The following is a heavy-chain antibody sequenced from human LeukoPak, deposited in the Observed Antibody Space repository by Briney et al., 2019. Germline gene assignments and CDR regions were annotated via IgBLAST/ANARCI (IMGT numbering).Heavy chain of an antibody. CDR3: ARPSSGWYAEYFQH. D-gene: IGHD6-19*01. Sequence: PGGSLRLSCAASGFTFSSDAMHWVRQAPGKGLEWVAVISYDGSNKYYADSVKGRFTISRDNSKNTLYLQMNSLRAEDTAVYYCARPSSGWYAEYFQHWGQGTLVTVSS. J-gene: IGHJ1*01. CDR1: GFTFSSDA. CDR2: ISYDGSNK. V-gene: IGHV3-30*04.